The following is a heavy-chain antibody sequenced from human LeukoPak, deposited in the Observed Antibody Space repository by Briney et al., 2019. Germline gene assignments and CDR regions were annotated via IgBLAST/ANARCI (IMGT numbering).Heavy chain of an antibody. J-gene: IGHJ4*02. V-gene: IGHV4-4*07. CDR3: AREPAGIAAAGTIDY. CDR2: IYTSGST. Sequence: PSETLSLTCTVSGGSISSYYWSWIRQPSGKGLEWIGRIYTSGSTNYNPSLKSRVTMSVDTSKNQFSLKLSSVTAADTAVYYCAREPAGIAAAGTIDYWGQGTLVTVSS. D-gene: IGHD6-13*01. CDR1: GGSISSYY.